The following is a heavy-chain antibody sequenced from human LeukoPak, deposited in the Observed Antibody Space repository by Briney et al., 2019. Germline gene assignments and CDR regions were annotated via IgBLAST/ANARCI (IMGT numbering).Heavy chain of an antibody. V-gene: IGHV3-21*04. J-gene: IGHJ3*02. CDR1: GFTFSSYS. D-gene: IGHD2-2*02. CDR3: AKDIAVWCSSTSCYSAFDI. CDR2: ISSSSSYI. Sequence: GGSLRLSCAASGFTFSSYSMNWVRQAPGKGLEWVSSISSSSSYIYYADSVKGRFTISRDNAKNSLYLQMNSLRAEDTALYYCAKDIAVWCSSTSCYSAFDIWGQGTMVTVSS.